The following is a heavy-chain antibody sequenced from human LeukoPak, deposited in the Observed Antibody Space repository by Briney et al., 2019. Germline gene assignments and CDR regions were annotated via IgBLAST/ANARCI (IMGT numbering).Heavy chain of an antibody. CDR2: ISSSSSYI. Sequence: GGSLTLSCAASGFTFSSYSMNWVRQAPGKGLEWVSSISSSSSYISYADSVKGRFTSSTDNAKKTPYLQRISLRAEDTAVYYCAREHSSSWYATLDYWGQGTLVTVSS. CDR3: AREHSSSWYATLDY. V-gene: IGHV3-21*01. CDR1: GFTFSSYS. J-gene: IGHJ4*02. D-gene: IGHD6-13*01.